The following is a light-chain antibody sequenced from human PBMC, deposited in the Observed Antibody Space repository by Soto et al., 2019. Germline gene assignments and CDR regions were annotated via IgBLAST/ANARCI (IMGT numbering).Light chain of an antibody. CDR3: QQYNNWPPRYT. CDR2: GAS. V-gene: IGKV3-15*01. Sequence: TQSPGTLSVSPGEGATLSCRASQSVSSNLAWYQQKRGQAPRLLIYGASTRATGIPARFSGSGSGTEFTLTISNLESEDFAVYYCQQYNNWPPRYTFGQGTKVDIK. J-gene: IGKJ2*01. CDR1: QSVSSN.